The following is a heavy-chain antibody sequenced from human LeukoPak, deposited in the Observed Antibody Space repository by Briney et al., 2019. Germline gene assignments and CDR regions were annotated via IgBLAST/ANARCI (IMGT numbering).Heavy chain of an antibody. CDR3: AKASTIFGVVIFDY. Sequence: GGSLRLSCAASGFTFDDYAMHWGRQAPGKGLEWVSLISGDGGSTYYADSVKGRFTISRDNSKNSLYLQMNSLRTEDTALYYCAKASTIFGVVIFDYWGQGTLVTVSS. CDR1: GFTFDDYA. D-gene: IGHD3-3*01. J-gene: IGHJ4*02. V-gene: IGHV3-43*02. CDR2: ISGDGGST.